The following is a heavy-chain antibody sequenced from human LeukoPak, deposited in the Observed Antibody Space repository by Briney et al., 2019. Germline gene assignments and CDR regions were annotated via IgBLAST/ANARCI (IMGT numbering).Heavy chain of an antibody. CDR1: GGSISSGDYY. CDR2: IYYSGST. J-gene: IGHJ4*02. V-gene: IGHV4-30-4*08. Sequence: SETLSLTCTVSGGSISSGDYYWSWIRQPPGKGLEWIGYIYYSGSTYYNPSLKSRVTISVDTSKNQFSLKLISVTAADTAVYYCARVPFLWFGEYKYYFDYWGQGTLVTVSS. CDR3: ARVPFLWFGEYKYYFDY. D-gene: IGHD3-10*01.